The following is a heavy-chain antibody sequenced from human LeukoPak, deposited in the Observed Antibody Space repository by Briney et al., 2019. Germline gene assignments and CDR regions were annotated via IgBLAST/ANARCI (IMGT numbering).Heavy chain of an antibody. D-gene: IGHD2-15*01. V-gene: IGHV4-39*01. J-gene: IGHJ1*01. Sequence: SETLSLTCTVSGGSISSSSYYWGWIRQPPGKGLEWIGSIYYSGSTYYNPSLKSRVTISVDTSKNQFSLKLSSVTAADTAVYYCARGSCSGGSCYEAYFQHWGQGTLVTVSS. CDR1: GGSISSSSYY. CDR2: IYYSGST. CDR3: ARGSCSGGSCYEAYFQH.